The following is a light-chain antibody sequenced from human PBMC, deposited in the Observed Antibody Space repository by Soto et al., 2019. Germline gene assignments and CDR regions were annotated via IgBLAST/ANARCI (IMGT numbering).Light chain of an antibody. CDR3: QQLASYPIGT. CDR2: DAS. CDR1: QDISSS. J-gene: IGKJ4*01. Sequence: DIPLTQSPSFLSASVGDRVTITCRASQDISSSLAWYQQKTGKAPKLLIYDASTLQTGVPSRFRGSESGTEFTLTISSRQPGDFATYSCQQLASYPIGTFGGGTKVEIK. V-gene: IGKV1-9*01.